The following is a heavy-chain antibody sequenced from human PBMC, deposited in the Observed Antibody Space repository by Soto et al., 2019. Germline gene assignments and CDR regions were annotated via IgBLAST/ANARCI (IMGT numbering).Heavy chain of an antibody. D-gene: IGHD4-17*01. CDR1: GGSISTTHW. V-gene: IGHV4-4*02. Sequence: PSETLSLTCAVSGGSISTTHWWTWVRQPPGKGLEWIGYIYYSGSTNYNPSLKSRVTISVDTSKNQFSLKLSSVTAADTAVYYCANYPTTVTSDYWGQGTLVTVSS. CDR3: ANYPTTVTSDY. CDR2: IYYSGST. J-gene: IGHJ4*02.